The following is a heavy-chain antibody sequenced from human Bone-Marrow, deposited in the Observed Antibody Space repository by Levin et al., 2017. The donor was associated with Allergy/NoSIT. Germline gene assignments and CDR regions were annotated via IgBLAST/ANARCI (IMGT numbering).Heavy chain of an antibody. V-gene: IGHV3-30*18. Sequence: GGSLRLSCAASGFTFSSYGMHWVRQAPGKGLEWVAVISYDGSNKYYADSVKGRFTISRDNSKNTLYLQMNSLRAEDTAVYYCAKDKKGYSSSYSMDVWGQGTTVTVSS. CDR3: AKDKKGYSSSYSMDV. CDR1: GFTFSSYG. CDR2: ISYDGSNK. J-gene: IGHJ6*02. D-gene: IGHD6-13*01.